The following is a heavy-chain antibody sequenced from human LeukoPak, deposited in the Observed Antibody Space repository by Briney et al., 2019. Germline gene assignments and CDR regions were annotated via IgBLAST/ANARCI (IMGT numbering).Heavy chain of an antibody. CDR2: IIPIFGTA. D-gene: IGHD6-13*01. Sequence: SVKVSCKASGGTFSSYAISWVRQAPGQGLEWMGGIIPIFGTANYAQKFQGRVTITADESTSTAYMELSSLRSEDTAVYYCAREGAAANYFDYWGQGTLVTVSS. CDR3: AREGAAANYFDY. J-gene: IGHJ4*02. V-gene: IGHV1-69*13. CDR1: GGTFSSYA.